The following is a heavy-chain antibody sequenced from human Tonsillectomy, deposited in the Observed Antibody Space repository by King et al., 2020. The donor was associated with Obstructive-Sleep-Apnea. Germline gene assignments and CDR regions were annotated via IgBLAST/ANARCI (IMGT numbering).Heavy chain of an antibody. J-gene: IGHJ4*02. D-gene: IGHD3/OR15-3a*01. CDR1: GFTFSSYA. V-gene: IGHV3-23*04. CDR2: ISGSGDST. CDR3: ANLGTGTDY. Sequence: VQLVESGGGLVQPGGSLRLSCSASGFTFSSYAMSWVRQAPGKGLEWVSTISGSGDSTYYAGSVKGRFTISRDNSKNPLYLQMNSLRAEETAVYYCANLGTGTDYWGQGTLVTVSS.